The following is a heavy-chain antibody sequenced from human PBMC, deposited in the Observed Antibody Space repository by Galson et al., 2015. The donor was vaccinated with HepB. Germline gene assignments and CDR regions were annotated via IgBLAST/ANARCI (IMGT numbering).Heavy chain of an antibody. CDR1: GYSFTSYW. CDR3: ARLAGYCSSTSCYHAYFDY. CDR2: IYPGDSDT. V-gene: IGHV5-51*01. Sequence: QSGAEVKKPGESLKISCKGSGYSFTSYWIGWVRQMPGKGLEWMGIIYPGDSDTRYSPSFQGQVTISADKSISTAYLQWSSLKASDTAMYYCARLAGYCSSTSCYHAYFDYWGQGTLVTVSS. J-gene: IGHJ4*02. D-gene: IGHD2-2*01.